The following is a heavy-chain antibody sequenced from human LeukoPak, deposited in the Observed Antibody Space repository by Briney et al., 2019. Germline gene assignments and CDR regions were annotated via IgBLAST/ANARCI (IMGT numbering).Heavy chain of an antibody. CDR1: ASTLSIEY. CDR2: IYSGGNT. CDR3: ARYVKRITVINSAWFCP. J-gene: IGHJ5*02. V-gene: IGHV3-66*01. Sequence: GGSLRLSCAASASTLSIEYMTWDRQAPGKGLEWASVIYSGGNTYYADSVKGRFSISRDNSKNTVYLQMNSLRVEDTALYYCARYVKRITVINSAWFCPWGQGTLVTVSS. D-gene: IGHD4-23*01.